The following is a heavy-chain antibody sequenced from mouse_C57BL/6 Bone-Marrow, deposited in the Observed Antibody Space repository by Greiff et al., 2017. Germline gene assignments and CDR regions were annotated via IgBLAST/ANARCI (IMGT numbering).Heavy chain of an antibody. CDR3: TDSYYYGSADY. CDR1: GFNIKDDY. CDR2: IDPENGDT. D-gene: IGHD1-1*01. Sequence: DVQLQESGAELVRPGASVKLSCTASGFNIKDDYMHWVKQRPEQGLEWIGWIDPENGDTEYASKFQGKATITADTSSNTAYLQLSSLTSEDTAVYYCTDSYYYGSADYWGQGTTLTVSS. J-gene: IGHJ2*01. V-gene: IGHV14-4*01.